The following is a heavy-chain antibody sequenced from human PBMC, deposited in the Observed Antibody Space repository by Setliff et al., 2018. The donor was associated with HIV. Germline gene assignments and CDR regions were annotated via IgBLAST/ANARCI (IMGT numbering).Heavy chain of an antibody. J-gene: IGHJ4*02. V-gene: IGHV1-18*01. CDR1: GYTFTSYG. D-gene: IGHD3-10*01. CDR2: MSGNNGNT. Sequence: ASVKVSCKASGYTFTSYGISWVRQVPGHGLEWMGWMSGNNGNTKSAPKVQGRLTLATDISTGTAYMELMSLTSDDTAVYYCARDGFYYGPGGFHNGGLDYWGQGTPVTAPQ. CDR3: ARDGFYYGPGGFHNGGLDY.